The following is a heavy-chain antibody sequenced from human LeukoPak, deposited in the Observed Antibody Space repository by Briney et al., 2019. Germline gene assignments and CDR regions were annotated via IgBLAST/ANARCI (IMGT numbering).Heavy chain of an antibody. D-gene: IGHD3-10*01. CDR3: AREYGSGSQTAENWFDP. Sequence: ASVKVSCKASGYTFTSYYMHWVRQAPGQGLEWMGIINPSGGSTSYAQKFQGRVNMTRDTSTSTVYMELSSLRSEDTAVYYCAREYGSGSQTAENWFDPWGQGTLVTVSS. CDR2: INPSGGST. V-gene: IGHV1-46*01. CDR1: GYTFTSYY. J-gene: IGHJ5*02.